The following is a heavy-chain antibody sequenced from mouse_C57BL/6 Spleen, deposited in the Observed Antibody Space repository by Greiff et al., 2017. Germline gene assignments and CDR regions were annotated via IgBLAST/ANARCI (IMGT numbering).Heavy chain of an antibody. V-gene: IGHV1-53*01. CDR2: INPSHGGT. D-gene: IGHD3-2*02. J-gene: IGHJ3*01. Sequence: QVQLQQPGTELVKPGASVKLSCKASGYTFTSYWMHWVKQRPGQGLEWIGNINPSHGGTNYNEKFKSKATLNVDKSSITAYLQLSSLTSEDSAVYYGARRDSSGYNWFAYWGQGTLVTVSA. CDR3: ARRDSSGYNWFAY. CDR1: GYTFTSYW.